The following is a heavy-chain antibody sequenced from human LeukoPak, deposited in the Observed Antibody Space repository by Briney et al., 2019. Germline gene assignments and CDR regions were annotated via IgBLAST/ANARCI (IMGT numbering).Heavy chain of an antibody. CDR2: IYFLGTT. D-gene: IGHD6-6*01. CDR1: GGSINRDTYN. V-gene: IGHV4-39*01. J-gene: IGHJ4*02. Sequence: PSGTLSLTCSISGGSINRDTYNWGWIRQPPGKGLEWIGSIYFLGTTYYKPSLESRLTLSVDTSTNQFSLRLTSVTAADTAVYYCASHSSSPDFDYWGQGTLVTVSS. CDR3: ASHSSSPDFDY.